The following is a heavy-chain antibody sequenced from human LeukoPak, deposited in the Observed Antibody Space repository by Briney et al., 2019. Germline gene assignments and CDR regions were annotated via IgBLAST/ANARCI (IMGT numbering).Heavy chain of an antibody. CDR2: ISSGTSTI. J-gene: IGHJ4*02. V-gene: IGHV3-48*04. CDR3: AKAPEGIVVVTSGYFDY. D-gene: IGHD3-22*01. CDR1: GFTFSSSA. Sequence: PGGSLRLSCAASGFTFSSSAMNWVRQAPGKGLEWVSYISSGTSTIYYADSVKGRFTISRDNAKNSLYLQMNSLRAEDTALYYCAKAPEGIVVVTSGYFDYWGQGTLVTVSS.